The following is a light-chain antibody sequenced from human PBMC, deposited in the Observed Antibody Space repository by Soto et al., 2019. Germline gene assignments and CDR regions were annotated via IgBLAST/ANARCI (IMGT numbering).Light chain of an antibody. V-gene: IGKV1-5*03. CDR2: KAS. CDR1: QNINTW. CDR3: QHYNSYSEA. J-gene: IGKJ1*01. Sequence: DIQMTQSPSTVSASVGDRVTITCRASQNINTWLAWYQQKPGKAPKLLIYKASTLKSGGPSRFSGSGSGTEFTLTISSLQPDDFATYYCQHYNSYSEALGQGTKVDIK.